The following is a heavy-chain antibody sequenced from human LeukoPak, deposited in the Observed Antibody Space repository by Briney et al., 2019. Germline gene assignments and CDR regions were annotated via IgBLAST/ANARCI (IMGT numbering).Heavy chain of an antibody. Sequence: SETLSLTCTVSDDSISTNSYYWTWIRQPPGKGLEWVASLHYSGTPYYSPSLSSRISIFVDTSKRQFSLQVRSVTASVTAMYYCSRGDDSYKQGNFWGQGTLVTVSS. CDR1: DDSISTNSYY. J-gene: IGHJ4*02. CDR3: SRGDDSYKQGNF. CDR2: LHYSGTP. D-gene: IGHD5-24*01. V-gene: IGHV4-39*01.